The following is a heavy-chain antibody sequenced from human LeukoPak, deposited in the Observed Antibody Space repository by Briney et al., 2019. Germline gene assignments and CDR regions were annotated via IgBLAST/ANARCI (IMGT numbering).Heavy chain of an antibody. D-gene: IGHD6-13*01. CDR1: GGSISSYY. CDR2: IYTSGST. V-gene: IGHV4-4*07. Sequence: SETLSLTCTVSGGSISSYYWSWIRQPAGKGQEWIGRIYTSGSTNYNPSLKSRVTMSVDTSKNQFSLKLSSVTAADTAVYYCAREQSGYSSSRSAYYYYMDVWGLGTTVTVSS. J-gene: IGHJ6*03. CDR3: AREQSGYSSSRSAYYYYMDV.